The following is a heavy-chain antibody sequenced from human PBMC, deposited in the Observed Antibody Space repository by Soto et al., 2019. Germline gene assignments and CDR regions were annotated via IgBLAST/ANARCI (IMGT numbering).Heavy chain of an antibody. V-gene: IGHV3-21*01. CDR1: GFTFSSYS. J-gene: IGHJ4*02. Sequence: LRLSCAASGFTFSSYSMNWVRQAPGKGLEWVSSISSSSSYIYYADSVKGRFTISRDNAKNSLYLQMNSLRAEDAAVYYCARADFWSGYWPDYWGQGTLVTVSS. CDR3: ARADFWSGYWPDY. D-gene: IGHD3-3*01. CDR2: ISSSSSYI.